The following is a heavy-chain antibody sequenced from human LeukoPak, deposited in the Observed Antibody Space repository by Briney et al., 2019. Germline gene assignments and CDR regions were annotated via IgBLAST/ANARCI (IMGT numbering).Heavy chain of an antibody. CDR3: TTDTGIAVVTYAFDI. CDR2: IKSKTDGGTT. J-gene: IGHJ3*02. D-gene: IGHD6-19*01. CDR1: GFTFSNAW. Sequence: GGSLRLSCAASGFTFSNAWMSWVRQAPGKGLEWVGRIKSKTDGGTTDYAAPVKGRFTISRDDSKNTLYLQMNSLKTEDTAVYYCTTDTGIAVVTYAFDIWGQATMVTVSS. V-gene: IGHV3-15*01.